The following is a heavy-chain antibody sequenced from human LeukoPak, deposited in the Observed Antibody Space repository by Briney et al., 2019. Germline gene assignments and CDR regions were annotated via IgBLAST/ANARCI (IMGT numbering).Heavy chain of an antibody. Sequence: PSETLSLTCTVSGGSFSSSSSYWSWIRQPPEKGLEWIGSIYYSGSTYFNPSLKSRVTISVDTSKNQFSLKLSSVTAADTAVYYCARAPAALNWFDPWGQGTLVTVSS. CDR2: IYYSGST. J-gene: IGHJ5*02. CDR3: ARAPAALNWFDP. D-gene: IGHD2-2*01. V-gene: IGHV4-39*07. CDR1: GGSFSSSSSY.